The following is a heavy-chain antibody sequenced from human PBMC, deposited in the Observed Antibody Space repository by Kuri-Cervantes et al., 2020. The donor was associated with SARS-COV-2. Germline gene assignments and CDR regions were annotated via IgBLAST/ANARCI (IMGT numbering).Heavy chain of an antibody. J-gene: IGHJ4*02. V-gene: IGHV1-2*02. CDR2: INPDGGT. CDR3: ARNRRMSGYSFGFDL. CDR1: GYTFTDYY. Sequence: ASVKVSCKTSGYTFTDYYMHWVRQAPGQGPEWTGWINPDGGTNSAQKFQGRVTMTRDTSTSTVHMELRRLRFDDTAVYYCARNRRMSGYSFGFDLWGQGTLVTVSS. D-gene: IGHD5-18*01.